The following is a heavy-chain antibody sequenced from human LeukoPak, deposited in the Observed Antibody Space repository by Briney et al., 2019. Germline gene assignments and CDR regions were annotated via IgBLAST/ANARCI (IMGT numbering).Heavy chain of an antibody. CDR3: AELGITMIGGV. D-gene: IGHD3-10*02. V-gene: IGHV3-48*04. J-gene: IGHJ6*04. CDR1: GFTFTSYS. Sequence: GGSLRLSCAASGFTFTSYSMNWVRQAPGKGLEWVSYITSSSSTIYYADSVKGRFTISRDNAKNSLYLQMNSLRAEDTAVYYCAELGITMIGGVWGKGTTVTISS. CDR2: ITSSSSTI.